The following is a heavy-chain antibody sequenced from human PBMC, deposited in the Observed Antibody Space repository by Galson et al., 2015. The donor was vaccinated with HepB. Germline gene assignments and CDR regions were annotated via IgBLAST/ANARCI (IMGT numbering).Heavy chain of an antibody. CDR3: ARVLPIAAAGDPYYFDS. D-gene: IGHD6-13*01. V-gene: IGHV3-7*01. J-gene: IGHJ4*02. CDR1: GFTFGSYW. Sequence: SLRLSCAASGFTFGSYWMSWVRQAPGKGLEWVANINQDGSKKYHADSVKGRFAISRDNAKNSLYVQMSSLRGEDTAVYYCARVLPIAAAGDPYYFDSWGQGTLVTVSS. CDR2: INQDGSKK.